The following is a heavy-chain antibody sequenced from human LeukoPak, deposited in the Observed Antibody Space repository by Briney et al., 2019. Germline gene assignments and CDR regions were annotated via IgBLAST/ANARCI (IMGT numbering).Heavy chain of an antibody. J-gene: IGHJ4*02. CDR2: ISGSGGST. D-gene: IGHD5-12*01. CDR1: GFTFSSYG. Sequence: PGGSLRLSCAASGFTFSSYGMHWVRQAPGKGLEWVSAISGSGGSTYYADSVKGRFTISRDNSKNTLYLQMNSLRAEDTAVYYCAKGVKWLPFPNPLFFDYWGQGTLVTVSS. CDR3: AKGVKWLPFPNPLFFDY. V-gene: IGHV3-23*01.